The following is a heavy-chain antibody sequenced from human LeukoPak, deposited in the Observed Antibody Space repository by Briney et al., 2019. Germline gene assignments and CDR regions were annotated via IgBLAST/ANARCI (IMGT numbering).Heavy chain of an antibody. V-gene: IGHV7-4-1*02. CDR2: INTNTGNP. CDR3: ARERTDNYYDSSGYYGTSPYFDY. J-gene: IGHJ4*02. D-gene: IGHD3-22*01. Sequence: GASVKVSCKASGYSFTSYEMNWVRQAPGQGLEWMGWINTNTGNPTYAQGFTGRFVFSLDTSVSTAYLQISSLKAEDTAVYYCARERTDNYYDSSGYYGTSPYFDYWGQGTLVTVSS. CDR1: GYSFTSYE.